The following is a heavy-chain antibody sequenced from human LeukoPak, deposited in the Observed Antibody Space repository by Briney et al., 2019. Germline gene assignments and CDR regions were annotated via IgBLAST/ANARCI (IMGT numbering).Heavy chain of an antibody. CDR2: IGSSGDTT. CDR3: AKGPKLGDGFHCDS. CDR1: GFTFSSYA. Sequence: GGSLRLSCAASGFTFSSYAMSWVRQAPGKGLEWVSSIGSSGDTTYYAGSVKGRFTISRDNSKNTLYLQMDSLRVEDTAVYYCAKGPKLGDGFHCDSWGQGTLVTVSS. J-gene: IGHJ4*02. V-gene: IGHV3-23*01. D-gene: IGHD5-24*01.